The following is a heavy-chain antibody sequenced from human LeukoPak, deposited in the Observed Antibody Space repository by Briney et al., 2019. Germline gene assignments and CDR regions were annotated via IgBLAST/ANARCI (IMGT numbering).Heavy chain of an antibody. D-gene: IGHD3-9*01. CDR1: GFTFSSYS. CDR2: ISSSSSYI. J-gene: IGHJ4*02. Sequence: PGGSLRLSCAASGFTFSSYSMKWVRQAPGKGLEWVSSISSSSSYIYYADSVKGRFTISRDNAKNSLYLQMNSLRAEDTAVYYCARLYYDILTGYDYWGQGTLVTVSS. CDR3: ARLYYDILTGYDY. V-gene: IGHV3-21*01.